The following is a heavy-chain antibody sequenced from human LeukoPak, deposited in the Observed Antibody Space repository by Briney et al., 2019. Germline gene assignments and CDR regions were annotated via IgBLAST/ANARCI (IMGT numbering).Heavy chain of an antibody. CDR2: IYYSGST. Sequence: SETLSLTCTVSGGSVSSGSYYWSWIRQPPGKGLEWIGYIYYSGSTNYNPSLKSRATISVDTSKNQFSLKLSSVTAADTAVYYCARALNWFDPWGQGTLVTVSS. CDR1: GGSVSSGSYY. J-gene: IGHJ5*02. CDR3: ARALNWFDP. V-gene: IGHV4-61*01.